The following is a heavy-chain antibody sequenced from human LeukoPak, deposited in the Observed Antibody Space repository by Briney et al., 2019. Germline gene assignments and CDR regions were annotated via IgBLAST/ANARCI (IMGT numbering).Heavy chain of an antibody. D-gene: IGHD3-9*01. V-gene: IGHV3-33*01. J-gene: IGHJ6*02. CDR3: ARSETVLRYFDWLPNYYYYYGMDV. CDR2: IWYDGSNK. Sequence: GGSLRLSCAASGFTFSSYGVPWVRQAPGKGLEWVAVIWYDGSNKYYADSVKGRFTISRDNSKNTLYLQMNSLRAEDTAVYYCARSETVLRYFDWLPNYYYYYGMDVWGQGTTVTVSS. CDR1: GFTFSSYG.